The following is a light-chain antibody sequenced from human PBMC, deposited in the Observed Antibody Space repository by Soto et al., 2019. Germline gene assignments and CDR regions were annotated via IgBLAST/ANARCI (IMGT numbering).Light chain of an antibody. V-gene: IGLV2-14*01. CDR1: SNTIGGYNV. CDR2: EVS. J-gene: IGLJ2*01. CDR3: SSYTSSSTVV. Sequence: QSVLTQPASVSGSPGQSITISCTGSSNTIGGYNVVSWYQQHPGKAPKLMIYEVSNRPSGVSNRFSGSKSGNTASLTISGLQAEDEADYYCSSYTSSSTVVFGGGTKLTVL.